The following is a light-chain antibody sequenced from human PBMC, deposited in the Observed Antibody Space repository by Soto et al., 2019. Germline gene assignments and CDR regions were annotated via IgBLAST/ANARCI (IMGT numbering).Light chain of an antibody. CDR3: QHYNSYSEA. J-gene: IGKJ1*01. V-gene: IGKV1-5*01. Sequence: DIQMTQSPSSVSASVGDRITITCRASQDIGGRLAWFQQKPGKAPQYLIYDASSLESGVPSRFSGSGSGTEFTLTISSLQPDDFATYYCQHYNSYSEAFGQGTKVDNK. CDR1: QDIGGR. CDR2: DAS.